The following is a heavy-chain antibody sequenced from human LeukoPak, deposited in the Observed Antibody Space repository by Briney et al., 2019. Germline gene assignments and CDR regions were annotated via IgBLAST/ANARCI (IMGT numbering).Heavy chain of an antibody. CDR2: IYYSGST. D-gene: IGHD3-10*01. CDR3: ASLDYYGSGSYYY. V-gene: IGHV4-59*01. CDR1: GGXISSYY. Sequence: SETLSLTCTVSGGXISSYYWSWVRQPPGKGLEWIGYIYYSGSTNYNPSLKSRVTISVDTSKNQFSLKLSSVTAADTAVYYCASLDYYGSGSYYYWGQGTLVTVSS. J-gene: IGHJ4*02.